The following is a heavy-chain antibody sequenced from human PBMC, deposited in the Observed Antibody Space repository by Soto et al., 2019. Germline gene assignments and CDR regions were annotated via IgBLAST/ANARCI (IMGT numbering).Heavy chain of an antibody. CDR1: GFTFSTYG. D-gene: IGHD3-22*01. CDR2: IPYDGGNN. CDR3: AKDFGISMIVFAFDI. Sequence: PGGSLRLSCAASGFTFSTYGMHWVRQAPGKGLERVAVIPYDGGNNNYADSVKGRFTISRDNSKNTLYLQMNSLRAEDTAVYYCAKDFGISMIVFAFDIWGQGTMVTVSS. V-gene: IGHV3-30*02. J-gene: IGHJ3*02.